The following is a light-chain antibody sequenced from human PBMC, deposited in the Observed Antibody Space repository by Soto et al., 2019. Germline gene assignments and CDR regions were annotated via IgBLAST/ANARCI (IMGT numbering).Light chain of an antibody. V-gene: IGKV3-15*01. CDR2: DAS. CDR1: QSISSS. J-gene: IGKJ1*01. Sequence: IVLTQSPATLSVSPGERATLSCRASQSISSSLAWYQQKPGQAPRLLIYDASTRATGIPARFSGSGSGTEFTLTISSLQSEDFAFYYCHQYNNWPPGTFGQGTKVDIK. CDR3: HQYNNWPPGT.